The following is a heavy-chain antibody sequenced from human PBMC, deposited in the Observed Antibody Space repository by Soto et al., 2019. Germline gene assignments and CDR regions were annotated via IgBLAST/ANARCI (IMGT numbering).Heavy chain of an antibody. V-gene: IGHV3-11*06. D-gene: IGHD1-1*01. CDR1: GFIFSDYY. J-gene: IGHJ4*02. CDR3: VRSGDNYNLLDY. CDR2: SSNSGSFT. Sequence: GGSLRLSCAASGFIFSDYYMSWIRQAPGKGLEWIGYSSNSGSFTRYADSVKGRFSISRDNDENSLFLQLNSLRGEDTAIYYCVRSGDNYNLLDYWGQGTPVTVSS.